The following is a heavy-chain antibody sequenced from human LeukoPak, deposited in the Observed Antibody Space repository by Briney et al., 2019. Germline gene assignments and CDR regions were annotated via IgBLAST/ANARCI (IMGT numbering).Heavy chain of an antibody. CDR1: GGSISSSNYY. V-gene: IGHV4-39*01. J-gene: IGHJ4*02. CDR3: ARVFPILPEYYDSSGYYYFDY. Sequence: SETLSLTCTVSGGSISSSNYYWGWIRQPPGKGLEWIGSAYYTGRTYYNPSLKSRVTITVDTSKNQFSLKLSSVTAADTAVYYCARVFPILPEYYDSSGYYYFDYWGQGTLVTVSS. D-gene: IGHD3-22*01. CDR2: AYYTGRT.